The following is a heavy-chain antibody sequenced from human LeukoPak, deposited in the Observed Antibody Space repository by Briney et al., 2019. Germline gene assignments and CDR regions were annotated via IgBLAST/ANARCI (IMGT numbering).Heavy chain of an antibody. V-gene: IGHV3-74*01. Sequence: GGSLRLSCAASGFTFSSYWMHWVRQAPGEGLVWVSRINSDGSSTSYADSVKGRFTISRDNAKNTLYLQMNSLRAEDTAVYYCARDSAYYDFWSGHGNWFDPWGQGTLVTVSS. CDR1: GFTFSSYW. J-gene: IGHJ5*02. CDR3: ARDSAYYDFWSGHGNWFDP. CDR2: INSDGSST. D-gene: IGHD3-3*01.